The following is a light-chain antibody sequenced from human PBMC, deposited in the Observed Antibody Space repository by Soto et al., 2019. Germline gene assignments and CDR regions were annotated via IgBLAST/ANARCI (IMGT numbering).Light chain of an antibody. CDR3: GTWDSSLSAYV. J-gene: IGLJ1*01. Sequence: QSVLTQPPSVSAAPRQKVTISCSGSSSNIRNNYVSWYQQLPGTAPKLLIYDNNKRPSGIPDRFSGSKSGTSATLGITGLQTGDEADYYCGTWDSSLSAYVFGTGTKRTVL. CDR1: SSNIRNNY. CDR2: DNN. V-gene: IGLV1-51*01.